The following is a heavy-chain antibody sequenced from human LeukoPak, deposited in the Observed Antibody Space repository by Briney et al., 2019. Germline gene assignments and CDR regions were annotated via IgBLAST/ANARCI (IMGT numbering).Heavy chain of an antibody. Sequence: PGGSLRLSCAASGFTFSTYWLSWVRQAPGKGLEWVADINPDGSEQYYVDSAKGRFTISRDDAENSLYLQINSLRAEDTSVYYCARHGSQSEFSELLLEYYFGYWGQGTLVTGPS. D-gene: IGHD3-3*01. CDR3: ARHGSQSEFSELLLEYYFGY. CDR1: GFTFSTYW. CDR2: INPDGSEQ. V-gene: IGHV3-7*01. J-gene: IGHJ4*02.